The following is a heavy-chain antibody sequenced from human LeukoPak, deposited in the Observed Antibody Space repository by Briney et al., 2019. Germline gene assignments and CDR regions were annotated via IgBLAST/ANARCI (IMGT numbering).Heavy chain of an antibody. CDR3: ARVGKSGWDFDH. J-gene: IGHJ4*02. V-gene: IGHV3-7*01. D-gene: IGHD6-19*01. CDR2: INEGGGLK. Sequence: GGSLRLSCAASGFTFSAYWMTWVRQAPGKVLEWVAIINEGGGLKYYVDSVKGRFTISRDNTNNSLYLQMISLRVDDTAVYYCARVGKSGWDFDHWGQGTLVTVSS. CDR1: GFTFSAYW.